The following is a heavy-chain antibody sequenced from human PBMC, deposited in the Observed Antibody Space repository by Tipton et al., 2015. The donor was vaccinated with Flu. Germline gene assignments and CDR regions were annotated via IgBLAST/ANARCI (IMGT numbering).Heavy chain of an antibody. J-gene: IGHJ4*02. CDR1: SGSIRSTNYF. D-gene: IGHD3-10*02. CDR3: ARLSYYDVDLKNFYFDY. CDR2: IYPSGTT. Sequence: PGLVKPSETLSLTCTVSSGSIRSTNYFCAWIRQPPGKRLELIGSIYPSGTTYYNPSLKSRVTISVDTSKSQFSLKLRSVTAADTAVYYCARLSYYDVDLKNFYFDYWGQRALVTVSS. V-gene: IGHV4-39*01.